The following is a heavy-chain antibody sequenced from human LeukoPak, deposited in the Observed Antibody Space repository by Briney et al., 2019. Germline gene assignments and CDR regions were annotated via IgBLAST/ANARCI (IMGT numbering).Heavy chain of an antibody. V-gene: IGHV3-23*01. CDR2: ISGSGGST. D-gene: IGHD3-22*01. J-gene: IGHJ4*02. CDR3: AKDRLGSSGYYYVDY. CDR1: GFTFNNYA. Sequence: PGGSLRLSCAASGFTFNNYAMSWVRQAPGKGLEWVSAISGSGGSTYYADSVKGRFTISRDNSKTTLYLQMNSLRVEDTAVYYCAKDRLGSSGYYYVDYWGQGTLVTVSS.